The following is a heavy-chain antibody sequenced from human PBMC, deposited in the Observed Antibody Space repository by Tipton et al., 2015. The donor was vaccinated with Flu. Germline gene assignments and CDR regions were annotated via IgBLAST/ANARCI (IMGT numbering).Heavy chain of an antibody. D-gene: IGHD2-2*01. CDR3: ARTLVVVPAALYTRYNWFDP. CDR2: INHSGST. Sequence: TLSLTCAVYGGSFSGYYWSWIRQPPGKGLEWIGEINHSGSTNYNPSLKSRVTISVDTSKNQFSLKLSSVTAADTAVYYCARTLVVVPAALYTRYNWFDPWGQGTLVTVSS. CDR1: GGSFSGYY. V-gene: IGHV4-34*01. J-gene: IGHJ5*02.